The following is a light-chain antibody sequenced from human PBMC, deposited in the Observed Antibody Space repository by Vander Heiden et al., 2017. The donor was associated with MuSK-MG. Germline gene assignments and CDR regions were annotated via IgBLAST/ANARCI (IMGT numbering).Light chain of an antibody. CDR1: QSISSY. CDR2: AAS. V-gene: IGKV1-39*01. CDR3: QQSYNTIL. Sequence: DIQMTQSPSSLSASVGDRVTITCRASQSISSYLNCYQQKPGKDPKLLIYAASSWQSGFPSRFSGSGYGTDFTRTISRLQDEDFATYYCQQSYNTILFGHGTKVEIK. J-gene: IGKJ3*01.